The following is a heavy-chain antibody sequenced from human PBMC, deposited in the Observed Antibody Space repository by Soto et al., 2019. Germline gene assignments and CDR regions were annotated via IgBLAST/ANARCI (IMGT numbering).Heavy chain of an antibody. CDR1: GFPFTKAW. V-gene: IGHV3-15*01. J-gene: IGHJ3*02. CDR3: TTDGFTGIVGI. CDR2: IRSKTSSETR. Sequence: LRLSCAASGFPFTKAWMTWVRQAPGKGLEWVGRIRSKTSSETREYAAPVKGRFTISRDDSKNMLYLEMNSLKIEDTGVYYCTTDGFTGIVGIWGQGTMVTVSS. D-gene: IGHD3-22*01.